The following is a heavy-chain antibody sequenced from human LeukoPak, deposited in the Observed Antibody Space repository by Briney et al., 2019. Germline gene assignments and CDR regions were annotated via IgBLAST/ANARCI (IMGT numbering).Heavy chain of an antibody. Sequence: GGSLRLSCAASGFTFSSYAMSWVRQAPGEGLEWVSAISGSGGSTYYADSVKGRFTIPRDNSKNTLYLQMNSLRAEDTAVYYCAKVLGGATIIHSFDYWGQGTLVTVSS. CDR1: GFTFSSYA. J-gene: IGHJ4*02. CDR3: AKVLGGATIIHSFDY. CDR2: ISGSGGST. V-gene: IGHV3-23*01. D-gene: IGHD1-26*01.